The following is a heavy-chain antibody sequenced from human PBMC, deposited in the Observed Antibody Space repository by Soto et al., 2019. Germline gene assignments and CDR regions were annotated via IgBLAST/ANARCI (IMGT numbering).Heavy chain of an antibody. J-gene: IGHJ4*02. CDR1: GYTLTELS. CDR3: EKDHYDSSGHFDY. D-gene: IGHD3-22*01. CDR2: FDPEDGET. V-gene: IGHV1-24*01. Sequence: ASVKVSCKVSGYTLTELSMHWVRQAPGKGLEWMGGFDPEDGETIYAQKFQGRATMTEDTSTDTAYMELSSLRSEDTAVYYCEKDHYDSSGHFDYWGQGTLVTVSS.